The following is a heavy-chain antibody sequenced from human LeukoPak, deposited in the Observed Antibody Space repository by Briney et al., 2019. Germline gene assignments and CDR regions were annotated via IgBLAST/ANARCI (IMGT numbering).Heavy chain of an antibody. CDR2: IYSGGST. Sequence: TGGSLRLSCAASGFTVSSNYMSWVRQAPGKGLEWVSVIYSGGSTYYADSVKGRFTISRDNSKNTLYLQMNSLRAEDTAVYYCASPGGLPVTRFASDIWGQGTMVTVSS. D-gene: IGHD5-12*01. J-gene: IGHJ3*02. CDR3: ASPGGLPVTRFASDI. V-gene: IGHV3-66*01. CDR1: GFTVSSNY.